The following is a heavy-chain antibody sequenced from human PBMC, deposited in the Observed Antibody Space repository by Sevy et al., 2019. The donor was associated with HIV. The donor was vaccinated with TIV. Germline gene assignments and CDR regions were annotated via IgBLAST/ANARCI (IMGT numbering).Heavy chain of an antibody. CDR3: ARRRSHGLDV. V-gene: IGHV5-51*01. Sequence: GESLKISCQGSGYSFSNYWIAWVRQMPGKGLEWVGIIYPGDSDTRYSPSFQGHVTISVDKSISIAYLQWSSLKASDTAMYYCARRRSHGLDVWAKGPRSPSP. CDR1: GYSFSNYW. CDR2: IYPGDSDT. D-gene: IGHD2-15*01. J-gene: IGHJ6*02.